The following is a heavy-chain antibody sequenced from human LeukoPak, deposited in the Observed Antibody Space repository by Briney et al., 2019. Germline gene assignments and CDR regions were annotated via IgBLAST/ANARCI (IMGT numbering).Heavy chain of an antibody. CDR1: GYSISSGYY. CDR2: IYHSGST. J-gene: IGHJ4*02. D-gene: IGHD3-22*01. Sequence: SETLSLTCTVSGYSISSGYYWGWIRQPPGKGLEWIGSIYHSGSTYYNPSLKSRVTISVDTSKNQFSLKLSSVTAADTAVYYCARESDFGSTAYLYWGQGILVTVSS. V-gene: IGHV4-38-2*02. CDR3: ARESDFGSTAYLY.